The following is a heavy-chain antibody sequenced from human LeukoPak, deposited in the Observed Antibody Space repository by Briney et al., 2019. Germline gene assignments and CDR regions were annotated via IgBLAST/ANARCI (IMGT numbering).Heavy chain of an antibody. CDR1: GGSISSYY. D-gene: IGHD6-13*01. Sequence: PSETLSLTCTVSGGSISSYYWSWIRQPPGKGLEWIGRISTSGTTNYNPSLKSRVTMSVDTSKNQFSLKLSSVTAADTAVYYCARDVVAAAGTWDYWGQGTLVTVSS. J-gene: IGHJ4*02. CDR3: ARDVVAAAGTWDY. CDR2: ISTSGTT. V-gene: IGHV4-4*07.